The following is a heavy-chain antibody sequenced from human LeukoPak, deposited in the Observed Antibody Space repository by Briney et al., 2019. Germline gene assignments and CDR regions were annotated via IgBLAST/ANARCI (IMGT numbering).Heavy chain of an antibody. V-gene: IGHV3-66*04. CDR1: GFTVSTNY. D-gene: IGHD6-13*01. CDR3: ARRYSSTWAIDS. Sequence: GGSLRLSCAASGFTVSTNYMSWVRQAPGKGLEWVSVIYSGGSTYYADSVKGRLTISRDNSKNTLYLQMNSLRAEDTAVYYCARRYSSTWAIDSWGQGTLVTVSS. J-gene: IGHJ4*02. CDR2: IYSGGST.